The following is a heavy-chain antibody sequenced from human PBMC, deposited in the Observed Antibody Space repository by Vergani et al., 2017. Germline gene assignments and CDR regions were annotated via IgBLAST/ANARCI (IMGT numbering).Heavy chain of an antibody. CDR3: ARGYHFDNSGYRNVLDI. V-gene: IGHV1-2*02. CDR2: INPKSGDT. J-gene: IGHJ3*02. Sequence: QVQHVQSGAEVKKPGASMKVSCKTSGYIFTGYYMHWVRLAPGQELEWMGGINPKSGDTKYAQKFQGRVTMTRDTSINTAYMELSRLRVDDTAVYYCARGYHFDNSGYRNVLDIWGQGTMVTVSA. D-gene: IGHD3-22*01. CDR1: GYIFTGYY.